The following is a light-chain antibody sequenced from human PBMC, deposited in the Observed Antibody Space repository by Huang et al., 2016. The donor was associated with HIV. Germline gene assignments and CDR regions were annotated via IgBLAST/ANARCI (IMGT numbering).Light chain of an antibody. CDR1: QGISTY. CDR3: QQLYSYPLT. Sequence: IQLTQSPSSLSASVGDRVTITCRASQGISTYLAWYQLKPGKVPRLLIYDASTLQGGVPSRFSGSGSGTDFTLTINSLQPEDFATYYCQQLYSYPLTFGGGTKLEI. CDR2: DAS. J-gene: IGKJ4*01. V-gene: IGKV1-9*01.